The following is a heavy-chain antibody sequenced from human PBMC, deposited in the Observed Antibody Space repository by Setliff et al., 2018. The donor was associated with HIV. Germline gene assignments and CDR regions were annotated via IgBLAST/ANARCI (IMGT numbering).Heavy chain of an antibody. J-gene: IGHJ4*02. Sequence: GGSLRLSCAASGFTVISNYMSWVRQAPGKGLEWVSLIYSGGTTYYADSVKGRFTISRDNSKDTVYVQMDSLRADDTAVYYCARDPDTSGWYGHFDYWGQGTLVTVSS. V-gene: IGHV3-53*05. CDR1: GFTVISNY. CDR2: IYSGGTT. CDR3: ARDPDTSGWYGHFDY. D-gene: IGHD6-19*01.